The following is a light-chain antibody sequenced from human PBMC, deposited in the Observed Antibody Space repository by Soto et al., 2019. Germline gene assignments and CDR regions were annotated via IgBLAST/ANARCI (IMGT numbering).Light chain of an antibody. CDR2: GNN. CDR1: SNIGAGYD. CDR3: QSYGSSLNWV. Sequence: QSVLTQPPSVSGAPGQRVTISCSNIGAGYDVHWYQQLPGTAPKLLIYGNNNRPSGVPDRFSGSKSGTSASLAITGLQAEDEAEYYCQSYGSSLNWVFGGGTKVTVL. J-gene: IGLJ3*02. V-gene: IGLV1-40*01.